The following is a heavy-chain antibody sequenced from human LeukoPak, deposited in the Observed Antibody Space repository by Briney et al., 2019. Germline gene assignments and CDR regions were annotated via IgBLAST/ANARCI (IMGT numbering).Heavy chain of an antibody. V-gene: IGHV1-18*01. J-gene: IGHJ4*02. D-gene: IGHD3-22*01. Sequence: GASVKVSCKASGYTFTSYGISWVRQAPGQGLEWMGWISAYNGNTNYAQKLQGGVTMTTDTSTSTAYMELRSLRSDDTAVYYCARGVLVTYYYDSSGYYSSIYFDYWGQGTLVTVSS. CDR3: ARGVLVTYYYDSSGYYSSIYFDY. CDR1: GYTFTSYG. CDR2: ISAYNGNT.